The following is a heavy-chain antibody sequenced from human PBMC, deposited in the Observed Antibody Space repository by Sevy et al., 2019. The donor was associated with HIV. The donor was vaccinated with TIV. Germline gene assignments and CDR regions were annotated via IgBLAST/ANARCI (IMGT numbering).Heavy chain of an antibody. J-gene: IGHJ6*02. CDR1: GYTFTGYY. CDR3: ARGRYCSGGSCRYYYYGMDV. V-gene: IGHV1-2*02. CDR2: INPNSGGT. Sequence: ASVKVSRKASGYTFTGYYMHWVRQAPGQGLEWMGWINPNSGGTNYAQKFQGRVTMTRDTSISTAYMELSRLRSDDTAVYYCARGRYCSGGSCRYYYYGMDVWGQGTTVTVSS. D-gene: IGHD2-15*01.